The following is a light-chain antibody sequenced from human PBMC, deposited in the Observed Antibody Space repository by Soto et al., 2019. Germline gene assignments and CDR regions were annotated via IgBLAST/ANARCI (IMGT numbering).Light chain of an antibody. CDR1: SSDVGPYTL. CDR3: CSYAGSSMFV. Sequence: QSALTQPASVSGSPGQSITISCTGSSSDVGPYTLVSWYQHHPGKAPKLMISEVVKRPSGVSNRFSGSKSGNTASLTISGLQAEDEADYYCCSYAGSSMFVFGGGTKLTVL. J-gene: IGLJ2*01. CDR2: EVV. V-gene: IGLV2-23*02.